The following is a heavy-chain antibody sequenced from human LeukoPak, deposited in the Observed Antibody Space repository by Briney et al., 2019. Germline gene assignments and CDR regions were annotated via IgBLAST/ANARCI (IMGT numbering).Heavy chain of an antibody. CDR3: ARAVAGTVLFDY. CDR2: INPNSGGT. Sequence: ASVKVSCKASGYTFTGYYMHWVRQAPGQGLEWMGWINPNSGGTNYAQKFQGRVTMTRDTSISTAYMELSRLRSDDTAVYYCARAVAGTVLFDYWGQGTLVTVSS. D-gene: IGHD6-19*01. J-gene: IGHJ4*02. CDR1: GYTFTGYY. V-gene: IGHV1-2*02.